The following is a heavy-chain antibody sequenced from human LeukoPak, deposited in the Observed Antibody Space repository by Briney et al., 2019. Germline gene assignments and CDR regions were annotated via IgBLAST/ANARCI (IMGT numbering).Heavy chain of an antibody. CDR3: ARAYSSGWYIDY. CDR2: IYYSGST. CDR1: GGSISSSSYY. V-gene: IGHV4-31*03. D-gene: IGHD6-19*01. Sequence: PSETLSLTCTVSGGSISSSSYYWGWIRQPPGKGLEWIGYIYYSGSTYYNPSLKSRVTISVDTSKNQFSLKLSSVTAADTAVYYCARAYSSGWYIDYWGQGTLVTVSS. J-gene: IGHJ4*02.